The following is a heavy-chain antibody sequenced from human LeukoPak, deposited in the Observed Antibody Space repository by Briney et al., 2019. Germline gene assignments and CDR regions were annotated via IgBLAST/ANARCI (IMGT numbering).Heavy chain of an antibody. CDR2: INPNSGGT. D-gene: IGHD2-15*01. V-gene: IGHV1-2*04. CDR1: GYTFTGYY. CDR3: ARGYCSGGSCYNNWFDP. Sequence: ASVKVSCKAPGYTFTGYYMHWVRQAPGQGLEWMGWINPNSGGTNYAQKFQGWVTMTRDTSISTAYMELSRLRSDDTAVYYCARGYCSGGSCYNNWFDPWGQGTLVTVSS. J-gene: IGHJ5*02.